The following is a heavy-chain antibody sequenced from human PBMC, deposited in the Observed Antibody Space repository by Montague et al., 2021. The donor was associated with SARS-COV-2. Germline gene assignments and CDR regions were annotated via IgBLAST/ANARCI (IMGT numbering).Heavy chain of an antibody. V-gene: IGHV4-34*01. D-gene: IGHD3-10*01. CDR3: ARLRDGVVPSPILGVGPYYSYYYMDV. CDR1: GTSFSGYY. CDR2: INHGGST. Sequence: ETLSLTCAVHGTSFSGYYWNWIRQPPGKGLEWIGEINHGGSTKYSPSLKSRLTISADTSKSQFSLKLTSVAAADTAVYYCARLRDGVVPSPILGVGPYYSYYYMDVWGRGTTVTVSS. J-gene: IGHJ6*03.